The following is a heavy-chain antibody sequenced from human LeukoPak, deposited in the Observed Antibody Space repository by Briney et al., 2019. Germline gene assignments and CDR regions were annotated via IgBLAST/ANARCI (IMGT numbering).Heavy chain of an antibody. CDR3: ARGSSVTATPYYYYGMDV. J-gene: IGHJ6*02. CDR1: GYTFTSYG. CDR2: ISAYNGNT. D-gene: IGHD2-21*02. Sequence: GASVKVSCKASGYTFTSYGISWVRQAPGQGLEWMGWISAYNGNTNYAQKLQGRVTMTTDTSTSTAYMELRSLRSDDTAVYYCARGSSVTATPYYYYGMDVWGQGTTVTVSS. V-gene: IGHV1-18*01.